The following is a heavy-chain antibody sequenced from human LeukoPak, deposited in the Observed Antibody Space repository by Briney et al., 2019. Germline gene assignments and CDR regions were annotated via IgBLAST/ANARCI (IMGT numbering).Heavy chain of an antibody. V-gene: IGHV4-61*08. J-gene: IGHJ3*01. D-gene: IGHD3-16*01. CDR3: ARRWVYDKRAFDA. CDR2: IYYTGTT. Sequence: SETLSLTCAVSGGSISSDDNPWSWIRQPPGKGLEWIGYIYYTGTTDSNPSLKSRVTISLDTSKNQFSLNLSSVTAADTAVYYCARRWVYDKRAFDAWGQGTMVTVSS. CDR1: GGSISSDDNP.